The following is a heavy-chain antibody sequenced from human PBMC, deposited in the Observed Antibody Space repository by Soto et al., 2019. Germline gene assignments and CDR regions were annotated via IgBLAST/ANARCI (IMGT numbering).Heavy chain of an antibody. CDR3: ARVKKESDCFDY. D-gene: IGHD3-3*01. CDR2: ISYSGIT. CDR1: GDSITIYY. Sequence: QVHLQQSGPGLVKPSETLSLTCTVSGDSITIYYWGWIRQPPGKGLEWIGSISYSGITYYNPSLKSRVTISLDTSKSQFSLKLRSVTAADTAVYYCARVKKESDCFDYWGQGTLVTVSS. J-gene: IGHJ4*02. V-gene: IGHV4-59*13.